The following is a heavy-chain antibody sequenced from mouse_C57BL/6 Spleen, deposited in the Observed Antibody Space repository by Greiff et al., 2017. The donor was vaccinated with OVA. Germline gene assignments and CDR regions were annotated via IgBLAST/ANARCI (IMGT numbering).Heavy chain of an antibody. V-gene: IGHV2-9-1*01. J-gene: IGHJ4*01. CDR2: IWTGGGT. CDR1: GFSLTSYA. D-gene: IGHD1-1*01. CDR3: ARNYYGSSYEGDY. Sequence: VQLQQSGPGLVAPSQSLSITCTVSGFSLTSYAISWVRQPPGKGLEWLGVIWTGGGTNYNSALKSRLSISKDNSKSQVFLKMNSLQTDDTARYYCARNYYGSSYEGDYWGQGTSVTVSS.